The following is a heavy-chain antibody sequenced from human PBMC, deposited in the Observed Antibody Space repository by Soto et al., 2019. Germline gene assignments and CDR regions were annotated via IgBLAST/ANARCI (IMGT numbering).Heavy chain of an antibody. D-gene: IGHD2-2*02. CDR1: GFTFSNYW. Sequence: GGSLRLSCAASGFTFSNYWMHWVRQAPGKGLVWVSRINSDGSITNYADSVKGRFTVYRDNAQNTLYLQMNSLRVEDTAVYYCARDHCTTSTCYTVWFEPWGQGTRVTVSA. CDR3: ARDHCTTSTCYTVWFEP. CDR2: INSDGSIT. J-gene: IGHJ5*02. V-gene: IGHV3-74*01.